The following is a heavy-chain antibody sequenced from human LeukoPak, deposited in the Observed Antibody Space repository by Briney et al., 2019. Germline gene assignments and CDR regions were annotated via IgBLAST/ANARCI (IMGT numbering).Heavy chain of an antibody. Sequence: EASVKVSCKASGYTFTGYYMHWVRQAPGQGPEWMGYINPNSGGTNYAQKFQGRVTMTRDTSLSTVYMELSRLRSDDTAVYYCATQATTGWHFSWGQGTLVTVPS. J-gene: IGHJ5*02. D-gene: IGHD6-19*01. V-gene: IGHV1-2*02. CDR3: ATQATTGWHFS. CDR1: GYTFTGYY. CDR2: INPNSGGT.